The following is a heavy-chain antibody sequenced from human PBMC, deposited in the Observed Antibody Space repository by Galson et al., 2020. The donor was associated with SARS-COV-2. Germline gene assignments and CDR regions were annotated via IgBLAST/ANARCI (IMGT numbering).Heavy chain of an antibody. CDR3: TRDVHIFEWELLISHAAGEHDAFDI. Sequence: GGSLRLSCTASGFTFGDYAMSWVRQAPGKGLEWVGFIRSKAYSGTTEYAASVKGRFTISRDDSKSIAYLQMNSLKTEDTAVYYCTRDVHIFEWELLISHAAGEHDAFDIWGQGTMVTVSS. D-gene: IGHD1-26*01. CDR2: IRSKAYSGTT. CDR1: GFTFGDYA. J-gene: IGHJ3*02. V-gene: IGHV3-49*04.